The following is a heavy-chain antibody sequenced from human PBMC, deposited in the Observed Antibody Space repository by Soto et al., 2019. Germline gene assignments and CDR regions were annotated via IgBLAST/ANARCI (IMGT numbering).Heavy chain of an antibody. D-gene: IGHD6-13*01. J-gene: IGHJ4*02. CDR1: GFTFSSYA. Sequence: GGSLRLSCAASGFTFSSYAMSWVRQAPGKGLEWVSAISGSGGSTYYADSVKGRFTISRDNSKNTLYLQMNSLRAEDTAVYYCAKDRSSSWYGGGFDYWGQGTLVTVSS. CDR3: AKDRSSSWYGGGFDY. CDR2: ISGSGGST. V-gene: IGHV3-23*01.